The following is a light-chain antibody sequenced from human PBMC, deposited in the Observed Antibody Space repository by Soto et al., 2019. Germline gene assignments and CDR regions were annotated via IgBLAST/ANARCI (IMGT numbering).Light chain of an antibody. Sequence: QSVLTQPPSASGSPGQAVTISCTGTSSDIGGHNFVSWYQQHPGKAPKLLIFEVNKRPSGVPDRFSASKSGITASLTVSGLHAEDEAAYFCSSYTGTDNSVIFGGGTKLTVL. J-gene: IGLJ2*01. CDR1: SSDIGGHNF. CDR2: EVN. CDR3: SSYTGTDNSVI. V-gene: IGLV2-8*01.